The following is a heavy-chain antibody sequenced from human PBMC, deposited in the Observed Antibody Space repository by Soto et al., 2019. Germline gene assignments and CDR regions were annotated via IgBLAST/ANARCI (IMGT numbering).Heavy chain of an antibody. CDR3: ARLMTMVTRRHYYGMDV. D-gene: IGHD4-17*01. CDR1: GYSFTSHW. V-gene: IGHV5-51*01. Sequence: PGESLKISGKGSGYSFTSHWIGWVRQMPGKGLEWMGIIYPGDSDTRYRPSFQGQVTISADKSISTAYLQWSSLKASDTAMYYCARLMTMVTRRHYYGMDVWGQGTTVTVSS. CDR2: IYPGDSDT. J-gene: IGHJ6*02.